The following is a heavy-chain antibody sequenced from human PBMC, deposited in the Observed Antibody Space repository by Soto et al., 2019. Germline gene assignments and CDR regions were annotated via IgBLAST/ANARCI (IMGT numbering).Heavy chain of an antibody. V-gene: IGHV1-3*01. CDR1: GYTFTSYA. Sequence: VSVKVSCKASGYTFTSYAMHWVRQAPGQRLEWMGWINAGNGNTNYAQKLQGRVTMTTDTSTSTAYMELRSLRSDDTAVYYCARDCSGGSCYSVTYNWFDPWGQGTLVTVSS. J-gene: IGHJ5*02. CDR2: INAGNGNT. D-gene: IGHD2-15*01. CDR3: ARDCSGGSCYSVTYNWFDP.